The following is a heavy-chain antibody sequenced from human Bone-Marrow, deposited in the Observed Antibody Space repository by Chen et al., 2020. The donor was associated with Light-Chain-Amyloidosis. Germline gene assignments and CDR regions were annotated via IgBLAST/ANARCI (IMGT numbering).Heavy chain of an antibody. CDR2: IYNSGTT. D-gene: IGHD3-10*01. V-gene: IGHV4-4*09. CDR1: SMDYYY. CDR3: GXXXIGGVDF. J-gene: IGHJ4*02. Sequence: SMDYYYWNWIRQPPGKGLEWIGYIYNSGTTNYNPSLRSRVTMSXDMSXXXXXXXXXXXXXXXXXXYYCGXXXIGGVDFWGQGTPVTVSS.